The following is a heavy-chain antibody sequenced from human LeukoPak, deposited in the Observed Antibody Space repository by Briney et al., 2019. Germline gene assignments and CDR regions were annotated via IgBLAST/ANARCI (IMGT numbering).Heavy chain of an antibody. Sequence: SETLSLTCTVSGGSISSSSYYWGWIRQPPGKGLEWIGSIYYSGSTYYNPSLKSRVTISVDTSKNQFSLKLSSVTAADTAVYYCARHLLVATTNFDHWGQGTLVTVSS. J-gene: IGHJ4*02. CDR3: ARHLLVATTNFDH. CDR2: IYYSGST. V-gene: IGHV4-39*01. CDR1: GGSISSSSYY. D-gene: IGHD5-12*01.